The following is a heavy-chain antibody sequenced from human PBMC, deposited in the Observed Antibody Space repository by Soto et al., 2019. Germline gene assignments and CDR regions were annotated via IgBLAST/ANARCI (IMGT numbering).Heavy chain of an antibody. Sequence: GGSLRLSCAASGFTFSSYAMSWVRQAPGKGLEWVSAISGSAGSTYYADSVKGRFTISRDNSKNTLYLQMNSLRAEDTAVYYCAKDVGTGSYYLDYYYGMDVWGQGTTVTVSS. CDR1: GFTFSSYA. CDR3: AKDVGTGSYYLDYYYGMDV. CDR2: ISGSAGST. V-gene: IGHV3-23*01. D-gene: IGHD1-26*01. J-gene: IGHJ6*02.